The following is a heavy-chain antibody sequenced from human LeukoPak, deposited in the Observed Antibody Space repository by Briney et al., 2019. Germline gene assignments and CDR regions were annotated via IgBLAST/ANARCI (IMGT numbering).Heavy chain of an antibody. J-gene: IGHJ3*02. CDR3: ARAPCSSTSCLGFDAFDI. V-gene: IGHV4-59*11. Sequence: PSETLSLTCTVSGGSISSHYRSWIRQPPGKGLEWIGYIYYSGSTNYNPSLKSRVTISVDTSKIQFSLKLSSVTAADTAVYYCARAPCSSTSCLGFDAFDIWGQGTMVTVSS. D-gene: IGHD2-2*01. CDR2: IYYSGST. CDR1: GGSISSHY.